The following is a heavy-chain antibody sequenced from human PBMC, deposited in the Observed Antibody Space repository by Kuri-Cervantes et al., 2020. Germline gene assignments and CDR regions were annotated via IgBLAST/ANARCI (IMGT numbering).Heavy chain of an antibody. CDR3: ARPSDYVWGSYRQNAFDI. D-gene: IGHD3-16*02. Sequence: GESLRIYCKGSGYSFTSYWIGWVRQMPGKGLEWMGIIYPGDSDTRYSPSFQGQVTISADKSISTAYLQWSSLKASDTAMYYCARPSDYVWGSYRQNAFDIWGQGTMVTVSS. J-gene: IGHJ3*02. CDR2: IYPGDSDT. CDR1: GYSFTSYW. V-gene: IGHV5-51*01.